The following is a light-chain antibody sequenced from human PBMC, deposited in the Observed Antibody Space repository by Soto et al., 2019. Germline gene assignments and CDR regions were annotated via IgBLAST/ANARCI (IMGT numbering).Light chain of an antibody. CDR1: QTISTY. Sequence: DIQMTQSPSSLSASVGDRVTITCRASQTISTYLNWYQQKPGKAPRLLIYDASSLLSGVPSRFSGSGSGTDFTLTIASLQPEDFAVYYCQQFSSYPLTFGGGTKVEIK. CDR2: DAS. V-gene: IGKV1-39*01. J-gene: IGKJ4*01. CDR3: QQFSSYPLT.